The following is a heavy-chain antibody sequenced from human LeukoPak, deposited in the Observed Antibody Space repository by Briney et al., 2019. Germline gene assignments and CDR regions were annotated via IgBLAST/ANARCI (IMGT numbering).Heavy chain of an antibody. D-gene: IGHD2-2*01. J-gene: IGHJ6*02. CDR3: ARLVVPAANADYYGMDV. V-gene: IGHV2-70*11. Sequence: SGPTMVNPTQTLTLSCTLSGFSLSSSGMCVSWIRQPPGKALEWLARIDWDDDKYYSTSLKTRLTISKDTSKNQVVLTMTNMDPVVTATYYCARLVVPAANADYYGMDVWDQGTTVTVSS. CDR2: IDWDDDK. CDR1: GFSLSSSGMC.